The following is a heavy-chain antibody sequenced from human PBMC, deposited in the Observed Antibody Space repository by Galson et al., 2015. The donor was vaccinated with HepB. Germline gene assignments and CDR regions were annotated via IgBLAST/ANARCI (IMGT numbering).Heavy chain of an antibody. CDR2: IKSKTDGGTT. Sequence: SLRLSCAASGFTFNNAWMSWVRQAPGKGLEWVGRIKSKTDGGTTDYAAPVKGRFTISRDDSKNTLYLQMNSLKTEDTAVYYCTTDTDEGASGYDYDAFDIWGQGTMVTVSS. CDR1: GFTFNNAW. D-gene: IGHD5-12*01. J-gene: IGHJ3*02. V-gene: IGHV3-15*01. CDR3: TTDTDEGASGYDYDAFDI.